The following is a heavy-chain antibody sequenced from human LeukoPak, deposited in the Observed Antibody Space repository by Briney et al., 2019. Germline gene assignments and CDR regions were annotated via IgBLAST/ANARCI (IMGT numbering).Heavy chain of an antibody. Sequence: SETLSLTCIVSGGSVTNGDYDWSWIRQPPGQGLEWIGYIHYSGSRSFNPSLKSRVTTSLETSKNQFSLKLSSVTAADTAVYFCARKIHRAFGIAAAGVFDYWGQGILVTVSS. CDR3: ARKIHRAFGIAAAGVFDY. V-gene: IGHV4-61*08. J-gene: IGHJ4*02. D-gene: IGHD6-13*01. CDR1: GGSVTNGDYD. CDR2: IHYSGSR.